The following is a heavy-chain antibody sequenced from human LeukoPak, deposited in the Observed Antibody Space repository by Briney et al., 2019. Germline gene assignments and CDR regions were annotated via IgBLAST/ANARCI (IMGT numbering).Heavy chain of an antibody. CDR2: INPSGGGT. V-gene: IGHV1-46*01. CDR1: GYTFTSYY. CDR3: ARGLGDHFDY. J-gene: IGHJ4*02. Sequence: ASVRVSCKASGYTFTSYYMHWVRQAPGQGLEWMGIINPSGGGTSYAQKFQGRVTMTRDTSTSTVYMGLGSLRSEDTAVYYCARGLGDHFDYWGQGTLVTVSS. D-gene: IGHD2-21*02.